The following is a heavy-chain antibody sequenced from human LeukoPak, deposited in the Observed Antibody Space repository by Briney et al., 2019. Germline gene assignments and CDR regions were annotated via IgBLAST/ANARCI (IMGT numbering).Heavy chain of an antibody. J-gene: IGHJ4*02. D-gene: IGHD6-19*01. CDR2: ITSSSSYA. V-gene: IGHV3-21*01. Sequence: PGRSLRLSCAASGLTFSHYTMNWVRQAPGKGLEWVSSITSSSSYAYYADSLKGRFTISRDNAKNSVFLQMNSLRAEDTAVYYCATEGYSSGWYYFDYWGQGTLVTVSS. CDR1: GLTFSHYT. CDR3: ATEGYSSGWYYFDY.